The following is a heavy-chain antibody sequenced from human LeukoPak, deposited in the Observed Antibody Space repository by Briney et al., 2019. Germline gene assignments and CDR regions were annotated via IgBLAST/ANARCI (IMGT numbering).Heavy chain of an antibody. CDR3: ARAPPLYRYQLLSRGAFDI. CDR1: GGSISSGDYY. Sequence: SQTLSLTCTVSGGSISSGDYYWSWIRQPLGKGLEWIGYIYYSGSTYYNPSLKSRVTISVDTSKNQFSLKLSSVTAADTAVYYCARAPPLYRYQLLSRGAFDIWGQGTMVTVSS. CDR2: IYYSGST. D-gene: IGHD2-2*01. V-gene: IGHV4-30-4*08. J-gene: IGHJ3*02.